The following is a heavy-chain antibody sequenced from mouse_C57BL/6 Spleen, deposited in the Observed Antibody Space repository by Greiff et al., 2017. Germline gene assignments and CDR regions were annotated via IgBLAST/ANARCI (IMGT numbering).Heavy chain of an antibody. CDR3: AREMIFSPYYGDY. Sequence: QVQLQQPGTELVKPGASVKLSCKASGYTFTSYWMHWVKQRPGQGLEWIGNINPSNGGTNYNEKFKSKATLTVDKSSSTAYMQLSSLSSEDSAVDNCAREMIFSPYYGDYGGQGTTLTVSS. D-gene: IGHD2-4*01. CDR2: INPSNGGT. CDR1: GYTFTSYW. V-gene: IGHV1-53*01. J-gene: IGHJ2*01.